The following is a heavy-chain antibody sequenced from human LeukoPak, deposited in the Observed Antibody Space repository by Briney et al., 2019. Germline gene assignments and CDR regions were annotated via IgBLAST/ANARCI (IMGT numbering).Heavy chain of an antibody. D-gene: IGHD4-17*01. J-gene: IGHJ4*02. CDR3: AKDGGFYGENFDY. V-gene: IGHV3-30*18. CDR1: GFTISSYG. CDR2: ISYDRNSK. Sequence: GGSLRLSSSAAGFTISSYGMHWVRPAPGQGLEWVAVISYDRNSKYYADSVKGRFTISRDNSKNTLFLQMNSLRADDTAVFYCAKDGGFYGENFDYWGQGTRVSVSS.